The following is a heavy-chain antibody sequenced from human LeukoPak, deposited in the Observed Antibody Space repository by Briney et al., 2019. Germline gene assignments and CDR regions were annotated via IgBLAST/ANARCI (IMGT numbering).Heavy chain of an antibody. CDR2: IRYDGSNK. CDR3: AKDPPRDPFGYSGYEAWGY. J-gene: IGHJ4*02. CDR1: GFTFSSYG. V-gene: IGHV3-30*02. D-gene: IGHD5-12*01. Sequence: GGSLRLSCAASGFTFSSYGMHWVRQAPGKGLEWVAFIRYDGSNKYYADSVKGRFTVSRDNSKNTLYLQMNSLRAEDTAVYYCAKDPPRDPFGYSGYEAWGYWGQGTLVTVSS.